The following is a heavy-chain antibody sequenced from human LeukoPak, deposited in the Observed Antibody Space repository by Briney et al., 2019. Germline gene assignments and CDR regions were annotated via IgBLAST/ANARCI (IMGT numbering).Heavy chain of an antibody. D-gene: IGHD4-17*01. Sequence: PSETLSLTCTVSGGSINSHYWSWIRHPPGKGLEDIAYIYYSGTTNYNPSLKSRVTISVDTSRTHFSLKLTSVTAADTAVYFCARGGHDYGDYIYFDLWGRGTLVTVSS. J-gene: IGHJ2*01. V-gene: IGHV4-59*11. CDR2: IYYSGTT. CDR1: GGSINSHY. CDR3: ARGGHDYGDYIYFDL.